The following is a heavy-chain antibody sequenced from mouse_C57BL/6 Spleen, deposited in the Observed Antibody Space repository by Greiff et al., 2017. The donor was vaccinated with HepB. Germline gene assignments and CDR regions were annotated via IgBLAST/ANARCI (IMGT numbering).Heavy chain of an antibody. Sequence: QVQLQQPGAELVRPGSSVKLSCKASGYTFTSYWMDWVKKRPGQGLEWIGNIYPSDSETHYNQKFKDKATLTEDKSSSTAYMQLSSRTSEDSSVDYGARRGGAMDYWGQGTSVTVAS. CDR2: IYPSDSET. J-gene: IGHJ4*01. CDR3: ARRGGAMDY. V-gene: IGHV1-61*01. CDR1: GYTFTSYW.